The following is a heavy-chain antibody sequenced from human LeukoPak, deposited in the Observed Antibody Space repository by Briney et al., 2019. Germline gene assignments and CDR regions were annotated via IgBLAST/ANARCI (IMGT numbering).Heavy chain of an antibody. CDR1: GYSFTTYW. CDR3: ARHEGSGSYYSY. D-gene: IGHD1-26*01. J-gene: IGHJ4*02. CDR2: ISPDDSDI. Sequence: GESLKISCKGSGYSFTTYWIAWVRQMPGRGLEWMGIISPDDSDIRYSPSFQGHVTISADKSISTDYLQWSSLQASDTAMYYCARHEGSGSYYSYWGQGTLVTVS. V-gene: IGHV5-51*01.